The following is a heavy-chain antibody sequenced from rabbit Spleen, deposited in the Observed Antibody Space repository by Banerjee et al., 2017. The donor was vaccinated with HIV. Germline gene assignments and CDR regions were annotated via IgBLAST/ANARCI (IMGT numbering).Heavy chain of an antibody. V-gene: IGHV1S45*01. CDR2: MDSAGSSGFT. J-gene: IGHJ6*01. D-gene: IGHD4-1*01. CDR3: ARDLTGVIGWNFGW. CDR1: GFSFSGILY. Sequence: QQQLEESGGGLVKPGGTLTLTCTASGFSFSGILYMCWVRQAPGKGLEWIACMDSAGSSGFTYFATWAKGRFTISKTSSTTVTLQMTSLTAADTATYFCARDLTGVIGWNFGWWGQGTLVTVS.